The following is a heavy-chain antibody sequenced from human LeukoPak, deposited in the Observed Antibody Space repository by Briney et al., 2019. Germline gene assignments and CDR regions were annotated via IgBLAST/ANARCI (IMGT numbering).Heavy chain of an antibody. D-gene: IGHD1-26*01. V-gene: IGHV4-39*07. Sequence: PSETLSLTCTVSGGSISSSSYYWGWIRQPPGTGLEWIGSIYYSGSTYYNPSLKSRVTISVDTSKNQFSLKLSSVTAADTAVYYCARDQGSYGRFDYWGQGTLVTVSS. CDR2: IYYSGST. CDR3: ARDQGSYGRFDY. J-gene: IGHJ4*02. CDR1: GGSISSSSYY.